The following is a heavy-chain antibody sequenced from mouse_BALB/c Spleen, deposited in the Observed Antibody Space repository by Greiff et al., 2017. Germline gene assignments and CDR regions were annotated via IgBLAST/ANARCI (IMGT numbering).Heavy chain of an antibody. CDR2: ISTYYGDA. D-gene: IGHD4-1*01. J-gene: IGHJ4*01. CDR1: GYTFTDYA. V-gene: IGHV1S137*01. CDR3: ARPNWDGAMDY. Sequence: VQLQQSGAELVRPGVSVKISCKGSGYTFTDYAMHWVKQSHAKSLEWIGVISTYYGDASYNQKFKGKATMTVDKSSSTAYMELARLTSEDSAIYYCARPNWDGAMDYWGQGTSVTVSS.